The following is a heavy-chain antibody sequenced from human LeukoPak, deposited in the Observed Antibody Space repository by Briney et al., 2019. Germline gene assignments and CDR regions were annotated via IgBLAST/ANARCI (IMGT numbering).Heavy chain of an antibody. CDR3: ARARSSYGYGDAFDI. V-gene: IGHV3-30*04. J-gene: IGHJ3*02. CDR2: ISYDGSSK. D-gene: IGHD5-18*01. CDR1: GFTFSTYA. Sequence: GGSLRLSCAASGFTFSTYAMHWVRQAPGKGLEWVAVISYDGSSKYYADSVKGRFTISRDNSKDTLYLQMNSLRAEDTAVYYCARARSSYGYGDAFDIWGQGTMVTVSS.